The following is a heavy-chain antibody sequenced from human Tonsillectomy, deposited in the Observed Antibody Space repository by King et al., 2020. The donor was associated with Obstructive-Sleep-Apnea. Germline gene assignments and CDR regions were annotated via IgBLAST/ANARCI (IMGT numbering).Heavy chain of an antibody. J-gene: IGHJ4*02. CDR3: ASRPYYYGSGSYYYFDY. CDR1: GGSISSSSYY. CDR2: IYYSGST. D-gene: IGHD3-10*01. Sequence: QLQESGPGLVKPSETLSLTCTVSGGSISSSSYYWGWIRQPPGKGLEWIGSIYYSGSTYYNPSLKSRVTISVDTSKNQFSLKLSSVTAADTAVYYCASRPYYYGSGSYYYFDYWGQGTLVTVSS. V-gene: IGHV4-39*07.